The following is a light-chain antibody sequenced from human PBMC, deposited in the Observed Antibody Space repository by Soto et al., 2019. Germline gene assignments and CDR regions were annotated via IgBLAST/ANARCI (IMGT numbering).Light chain of an antibody. Sequence: DIQRTQSPSSLSASVGDRVTITCRASLRISSDLNWFQQKPGKATKVLIFGASSLQSGVPSRFSGSGSGTEFTRTISSLQREDSATYYSPPSYTTPRTFGQGTKLEIK. J-gene: IGKJ2*01. V-gene: IGKV1-39*01. CDR1: LRISSD. CDR3: PPSYTTPRT. CDR2: GAS.